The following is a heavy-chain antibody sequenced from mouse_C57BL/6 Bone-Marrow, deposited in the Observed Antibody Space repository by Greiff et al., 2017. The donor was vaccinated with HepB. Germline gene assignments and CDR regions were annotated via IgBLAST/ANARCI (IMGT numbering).Heavy chain of an antibody. CDR1: GYAFSSSW. D-gene: IGHD2-3*01. J-gene: IGHJ3*01. V-gene: IGHV1-82*01. CDR2: IYPGDGDT. CDR3: ARCYDGYYVVAY. Sequence: VQLQQSGPELVKPGASVKISCKASGYAFSSSWMNWVKQRPGQGLEWIGRIYPGDGDTNYNGKFKGKATLTADKSSSTAYMQLSSLTSEDSAVYFCARCYDGYYVVAYWGQGTLVTVSA.